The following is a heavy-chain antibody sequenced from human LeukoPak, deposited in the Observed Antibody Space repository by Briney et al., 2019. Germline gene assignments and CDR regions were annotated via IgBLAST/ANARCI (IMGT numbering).Heavy chain of an antibody. CDR1: GYTFTGYY. J-gene: IGHJ2*01. D-gene: IGHD4-17*01. CDR2: INPNSGGT. V-gene: IGHV1-2*02. Sequence: ASVKVSCKASGYTFTGYYMHWVRQAPGQGLEWMGWINPNSGGTNYAQKFQGRVTMTRDTSISTAYMELSRLRSDDTAVYYCARLEGSWYGDREVDWYFDLWGRGTLVTVSS. CDR3: ARLEGSWYGDREVDWYFDL.